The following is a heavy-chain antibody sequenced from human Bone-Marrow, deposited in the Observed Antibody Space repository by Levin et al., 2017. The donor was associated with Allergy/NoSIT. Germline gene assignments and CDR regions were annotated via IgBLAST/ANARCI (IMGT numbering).Heavy chain of an antibody. V-gene: IGHV3-49*03. CDR3: TRDVTSMVQFGIFEYSGMDV. J-gene: IGHJ6*01. CDR2: IRSKAYGATI. D-gene: IGHD3-10*01. CDR1: GFNFDDYA. Sequence: PGGSLRLSCTSSGFNFDDYAMSWFRQAPGKGLEWISFIRSKAYGATIDYAASVKGRFTISRDDSRGVAYLQMNSLKTEDTGIYYCTRDVTSMVQFGIFEYSGMDVWGRGTTVTVSP.